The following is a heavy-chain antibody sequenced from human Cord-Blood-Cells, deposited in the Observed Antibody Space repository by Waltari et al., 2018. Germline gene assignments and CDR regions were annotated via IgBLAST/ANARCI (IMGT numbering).Heavy chain of an antibody. V-gene: IGHV3-23*01. CDR2: LSGSGGST. J-gene: IGHJ4*02. Sequence: EVQLLESGGGLVQTGGSLRLSCAASGFTFSSYAMSWVRQCPGKGLEWVSALSGSGGSTYYADSVKGRFTISRDNSKNTLYLQMNSLRAEDTAVYYCAKGRRHALDYWGQGTLVTVSS. D-gene: IGHD2-2*01. CDR1: GFTFSSYA. CDR3: AKGRRHALDY.